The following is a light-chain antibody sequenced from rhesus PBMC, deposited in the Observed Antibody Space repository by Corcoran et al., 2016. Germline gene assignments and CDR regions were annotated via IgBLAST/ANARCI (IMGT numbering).Light chain of an antibody. Sequence: DIVMTQTPLSLPVTPGEPASISCRSSQSLLDSEDGNTYLDWYLQKPGPSPQLLIYEVSNRASGVPERFSGSGSDTDFTLKISRVEAEDFGVYYCMQGIEFPFTFGPGTKLDIK. J-gene: IGKJ3*01. CDR2: EVS. CDR3: MQGIEFPFT. CDR1: QSLLDSEDGNTY. V-gene: IGKV2-104*02.